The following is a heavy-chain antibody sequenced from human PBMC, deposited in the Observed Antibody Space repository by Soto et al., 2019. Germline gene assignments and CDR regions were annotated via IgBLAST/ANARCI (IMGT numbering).Heavy chain of an antibody. CDR3: ARDGANIDRGGNLDY. CDR1: GFTFRDYG. D-gene: IGHD2-21*01. CDR2: AWFDGSVD. J-gene: IGHJ4*02. V-gene: IGHV3-33*01. Sequence: QVHLGESGGGVVQPGRSLRLSCVAAGFTFRDYGLNWVRQAPGKGLEWVAIAWFDGSVDFYADSVKGRFTISRDNSKNTVYLQRSSLRDEDTAIYYCARDGANIDRGGNLDYWGQGTQSTVSS.